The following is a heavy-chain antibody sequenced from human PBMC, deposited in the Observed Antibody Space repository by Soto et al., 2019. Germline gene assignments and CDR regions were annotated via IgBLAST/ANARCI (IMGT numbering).Heavy chain of an antibody. Sequence: GGSLRLSCAASGFTFSSYGMHWVRQAPGKGLEWVAVIWYDGSNKYYADSVKGRFTISRDNSKNTLYLQMNSLRAEDTAVYYCARDCYGSGSYYPGSGRCYYYGMDVWGQGTTVTVSS. D-gene: IGHD3-10*01. J-gene: IGHJ6*02. CDR3: ARDCYGSGSYYPGSGRCYYYGMDV. V-gene: IGHV3-33*01. CDR2: IWYDGSNK. CDR1: GFTFSSYG.